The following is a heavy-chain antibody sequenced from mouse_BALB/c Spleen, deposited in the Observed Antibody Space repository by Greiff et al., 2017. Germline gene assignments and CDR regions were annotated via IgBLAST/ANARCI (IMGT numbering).Heavy chain of an antibody. J-gene: IGHJ4*01. D-gene: IGHD2-3*01. CDR1: GFTFSSYA. V-gene: IGHV5-9-4*01. Sequence: EVQGVESGGGLVKPGGSLKLSCAASGFTFSSYAMSWVRQSPEKRLEWVAEISSGGSYTYYPDTVTGRSTISRDNAKNTLYLEMSSLRSEDTAMYYCARDLRQYGYYPYAMDYWGQGTSVTVSS. CDR3: ARDLRQYGYYPYAMDY. CDR2: ISSGGSYT.